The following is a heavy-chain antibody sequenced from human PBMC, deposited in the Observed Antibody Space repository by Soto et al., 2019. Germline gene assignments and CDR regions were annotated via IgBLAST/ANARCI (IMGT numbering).Heavy chain of an antibody. V-gene: IGHV3-11*05. D-gene: IGHD3-10*02. CDR2: SSNSCTFT. Sequence: QVQLVESGGGLVKPGGSLRLTCAASGFSISDHYMSWIRQAPGKGLEWVSYSSNSCTFTKYADSVKGRFSISRDNAKNSLYLEINSLSGEDTAIYYCARSGDNYNVLDYWGQGTPVTVSS. CDR1: GFSISDHY. J-gene: IGHJ4*02. CDR3: ARSGDNYNVLDY.